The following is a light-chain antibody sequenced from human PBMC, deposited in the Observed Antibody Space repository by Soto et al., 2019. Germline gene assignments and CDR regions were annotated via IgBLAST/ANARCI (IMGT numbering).Light chain of an antibody. Sequence: AIRMTQSPSSLSASTGDRVTITCRASHRLNTYLAWYQQKPGTAPKLLIYGVSSLQTGVQSRFSGSGSGTEFTLTIRSLQSEDFAVYYCEQYNNWPRTFGQGTKVDIK. J-gene: IGKJ1*01. CDR3: EQYNNWPRT. V-gene: IGKV1-8*01. CDR1: HRLNTY. CDR2: GVS.